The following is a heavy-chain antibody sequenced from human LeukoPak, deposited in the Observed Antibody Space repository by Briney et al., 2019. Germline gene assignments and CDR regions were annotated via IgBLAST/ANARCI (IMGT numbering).Heavy chain of an antibody. CDR2: IYYGGTT. D-gene: IGHD3-3*01. CDR3: ASTRGVTIFGVVISNYYYMDV. CDR1: GGSISSSGYF. Sequence: SETLSLTCTVSGGSISSSGYFWGWIRQPPGKGLNWIGSIYYGGTTYSKSSLKSRVTISVDTSKNQFSLKLSSVTAADTAVYYCASTRGVTIFGVVISNYYYMDVWGKGTTVTVSS. J-gene: IGHJ6*03. V-gene: IGHV4-39*07.